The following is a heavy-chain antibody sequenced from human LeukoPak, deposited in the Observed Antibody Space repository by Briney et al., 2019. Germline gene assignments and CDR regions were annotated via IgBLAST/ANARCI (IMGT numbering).Heavy chain of an antibody. V-gene: IGHV1-69*05. D-gene: IGHD3-22*01. CDR3: ATELDSSGYYYDEAFDI. Sequence: SVKVSCKASGGTFSSYAISWVRQAPGQGLEWMGGIIPIFGTANYAQKFQGRVTITTDESTSTAYMELSSLRSEDTAVYYCATELDSSGYYYDEAFDIWGQGTMVTVSS. CDR1: GGTFSSYA. J-gene: IGHJ3*02. CDR2: IIPIFGTA.